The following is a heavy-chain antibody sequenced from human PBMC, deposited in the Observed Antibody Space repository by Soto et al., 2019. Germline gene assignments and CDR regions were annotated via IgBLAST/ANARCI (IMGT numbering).Heavy chain of an antibody. CDR2: INPNSGGT. D-gene: IGHD6-6*01. CDR1: GYTFTSYG. J-gene: IGHJ5*02. CDR3: ARGVSSSSVFSVDP. V-gene: IGHV1-2*04. Sequence: ASVKVSCKASGYTFTSYGISWVRQAPGQGLEWMGWINPNSGGTNYAQKFQGWVTMTRDTSISTAYMELSRLRSDDTAVYYCARGVSSSSVFSVDPWGQGTLVTVSS.